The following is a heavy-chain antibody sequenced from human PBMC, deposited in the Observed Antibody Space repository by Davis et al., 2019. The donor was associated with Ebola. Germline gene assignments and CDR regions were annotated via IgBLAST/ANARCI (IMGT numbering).Heavy chain of an antibody. CDR2: INPSGGST. CDR1: GYTLTSYY. J-gene: IGHJ6*02. CDR3: ASARRDGYSYYYYGMDV. D-gene: IGHD5-24*01. Sequence: AASVKVSCKASGYTLTSYYMHWVRQAPGQGLEWMGIINPSGGSTSYAQKFQGRVTMTRDTSTSTVYMELSSLRSEDTAVYYCASARRDGYSYYYYGMDVWGQGTTVTVSS. V-gene: IGHV1-46*01.